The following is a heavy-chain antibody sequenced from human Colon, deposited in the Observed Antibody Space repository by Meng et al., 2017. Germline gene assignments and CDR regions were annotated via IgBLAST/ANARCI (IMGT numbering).Heavy chain of an antibody. CDR1: GNTFSSYY. J-gene: IGHJ4*02. Sequence: QVQLVQSGAEVKKPGASVKISCKASGNTFSSYYIYWVRQTPGQGLECMGRINPKSGGTNYAQKFQGRVTMTRDTSIDTAFMELTSLRSDDTAVYYCARENGGSDDYGGNFDYWGQGTLVTVSS. V-gene: IGHV1-2*06. D-gene: IGHD4-23*01. CDR2: INPKSGGT. CDR3: ARENGGSDDYGGNFDY.